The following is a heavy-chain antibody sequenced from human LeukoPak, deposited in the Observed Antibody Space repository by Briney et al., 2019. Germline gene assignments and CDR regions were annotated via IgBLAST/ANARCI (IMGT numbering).Heavy chain of an antibody. D-gene: IGHD4-23*01. Sequence: PGGSLRLSCAASGFTFSNAWMSWVRQAPGKGLEWVARIKSKTDGGTTDYARPVKGRFTISRDDSKKTLYLQMNSLRAEDTAVYYCAKKGGQGGPTVVTRVLDYWGQGTLVTVSS. V-gene: IGHV3-15*01. CDR1: GFTFSNAW. J-gene: IGHJ4*02. CDR3: AKKGGQGGPTVVTRVLDY. CDR2: IKSKTDGGTT.